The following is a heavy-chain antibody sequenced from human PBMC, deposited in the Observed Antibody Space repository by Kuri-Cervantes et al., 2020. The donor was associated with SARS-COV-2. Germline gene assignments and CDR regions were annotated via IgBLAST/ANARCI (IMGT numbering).Heavy chain of an antibody. J-gene: IGHJ4*02. Sequence: SETLSLTCTVSGYSISSGYYWGWIRQPPGKGLEWIGYIYHSGSTYYNPSLKSRVTISVDRSKNQFSLKLSSVTAADTAVYYCARVGYGGEKVFDYWGQGTLVTVSS. CDR1: GYSISSGYY. CDR3: ARVGYGGEKVFDY. V-gene: IGHV4-38-2*02. CDR2: IYHSGST. D-gene: IGHD4-23*01.